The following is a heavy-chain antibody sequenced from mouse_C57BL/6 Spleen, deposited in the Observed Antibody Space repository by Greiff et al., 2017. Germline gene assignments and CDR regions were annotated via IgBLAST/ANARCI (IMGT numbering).Heavy chain of an antibody. D-gene: IGHD2-4*01. Sequence: VKLMESGPGLVQPSQSLSITCTVSGFSLTSYGVHWVRQSPGKGLEWLGVIWSGGSTDYNAAFISRLSISKDNSKSQVFFKMNSLQADDTAIYYCARMNDYDGYYYAMDYWGQGTSVTVSS. CDR3: ARMNDYDGYYYAMDY. CDR2: IWSGGST. V-gene: IGHV2-2*01. J-gene: IGHJ4*01. CDR1: GFSLTSYG.